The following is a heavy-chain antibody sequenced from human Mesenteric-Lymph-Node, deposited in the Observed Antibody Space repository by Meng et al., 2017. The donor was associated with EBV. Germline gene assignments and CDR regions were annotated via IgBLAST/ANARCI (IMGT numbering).Heavy chain of an antibody. D-gene: IGHD7-27*01. CDR1: GYTFTAHY. V-gene: IGHV1-2*06. CDR2: INPNGGAT. Sequence: QVQVVQLGAEGKRTGASLKVSCKASGYTFTAHYLHWVRQAPGQGLEWMGRINPNGGATYYAQKFQGRVIMTTDTSINTAFLELSSLRSDDSAVYYCTRNPTKTGDFDSWGQGTLVTVSS. CDR3: TRNPTKTGDFDS. J-gene: IGHJ4*02.